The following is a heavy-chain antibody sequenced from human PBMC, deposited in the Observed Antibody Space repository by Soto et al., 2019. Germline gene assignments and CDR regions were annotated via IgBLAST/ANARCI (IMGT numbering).Heavy chain of an antibody. CDR2: SYHSGST. Sequence: QLQLQESGSGLVKPSQTLSLTCAVSVGSITSGGYSWSWIRQPPGKGLEWNGYSYHSGSTHYNLALKRRVSISVARSKNKCSLKPGSVTAADPAVYYCARVPDRWGQGTLVTVSS. V-gene: IGHV4-30-2*01. CDR3: ARVPDR. D-gene: IGHD2-2*01. J-gene: IGHJ5*02. CDR1: VGSITSGGYS.